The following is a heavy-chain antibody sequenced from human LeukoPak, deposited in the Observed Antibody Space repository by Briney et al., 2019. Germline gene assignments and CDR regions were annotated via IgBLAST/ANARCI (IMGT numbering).Heavy chain of an antibody. CDR1: GFTFSSYW. CDR3: ARVQWELRGVGSYFEY. CDR2: IKQDGSEK. Sequence: PGGSPRLSCVVSGFTFSSYWMSWVRQAPGKGLEWVANIKQDGSEKYYVDSVKGRFTMSRDNAKNSLYLQMNSLRAEDTAVYYCARVQWELRGVGSYFEYWGQGALVTVSS. D-gene: IGHD1-26*01. V-gene: IGHV3-7*01. J-gene: IGHJ4*02.